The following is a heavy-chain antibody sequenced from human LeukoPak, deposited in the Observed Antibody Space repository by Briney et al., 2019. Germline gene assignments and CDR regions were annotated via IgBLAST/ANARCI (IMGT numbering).Heavy chain of an antibody. V-gene: IGHV4-61*02. CDR1: GNSIANTFYY. CDR3: ARRQDGHDY. Sequence: SETLSLTCTVPGNSIANTFYYWSWLRQPAGKGLEWIGRIYTTGSTDYNPSLKSRVTISLDTSRNQFSLKLSSVTAADTAVYYCARRQDGHDYWGQGTLVTVSS. CDR2: IYTTGST. J-gene: IGHJ4*02.